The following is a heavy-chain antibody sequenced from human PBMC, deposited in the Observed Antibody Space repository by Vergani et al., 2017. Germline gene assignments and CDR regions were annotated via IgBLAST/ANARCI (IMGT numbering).Heavy chain of an antibody. CDR1: GYYVSSAFY. CDR2: IYHGGTT. D-gene: IGHD2-21*02. V-gene: IGHV4-38-2*01. Sequence: QLQESGPGLVKPSETLSLTCAVSGYYVSSAFYWAWVRQPPGKGLEWIGNIYHGGTTNYHPSLKSRVTISVDTSNNQFSLNLNSVTAADTAVYYCARHQGVYCVGDCYLDAFDIWGQGTMVTVSS. CDR3: ARHQGVYCVGDCYLDAFDI. J-gene: IGHJ3*02.